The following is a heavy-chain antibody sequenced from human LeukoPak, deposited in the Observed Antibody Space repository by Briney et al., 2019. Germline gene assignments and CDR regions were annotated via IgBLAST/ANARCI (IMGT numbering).Heavy chain of an antibody. J-gene: IGHJ3*02. V-gene: IGHV3-30-3*01. D-gene: IGHD1-26*01. CDR3: AKDLSRYSGRPDGAFDI. CDR2: ISYDGSNK. Sequence: GGSLRLSCAASGFTFSSYAMHWVRQAPGKGLEWVAVISYDGSNKYYADSVKGRFTISRDNSKNTLYLQMNSLRAEDTAVYYCAKDLSRYSGRPDGAFDIWGQGTMVTVSS. CDR1: GFTFSSYA.